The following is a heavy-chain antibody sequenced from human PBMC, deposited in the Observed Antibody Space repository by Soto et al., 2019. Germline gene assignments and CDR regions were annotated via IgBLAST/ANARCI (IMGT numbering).Heavy chain of an antibody. D-gene: IGHD3-22*01. CDR3: ARGDYYDTSGPFSDAFDI. CDR1: GFTFSNYW. V-gene: IGHV3-7*04. J-gene: IGHJ3*02. CDR2: IKPDGSEK. Sequence: GGSLRLSCAASGFTFSNYWMSWVRQAQGKGLEWVANIKPDGSEKWYVDSVKGRFTISRDNAKNSLYLQMNSLRAEDTAIYYCARGDYYDTSGPFSDAFDIWGQGTMVTV.